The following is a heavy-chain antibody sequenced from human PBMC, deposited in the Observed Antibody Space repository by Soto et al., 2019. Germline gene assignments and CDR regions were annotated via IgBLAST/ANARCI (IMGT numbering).Heavy chain of an antibody. D-gene: IGHD6-13*01. CDR1: GFAFSFYT. CDR3: ARVTEPFLSATAVGTRSPIDWFDP. V-gene: IGHV3-21*01. CDR2: ISSSGAFI. J-gene: IGHJ5*02. Sequence: EVQLVESGGGLVKPGGSLRLSCSASGFAFSFYTMSWCRQAPGGGLEWVSTISSSGAFIYYADSVEGRFTISRDNAENSLFLQMNSLRAEDTAVYFCARVTEPFLSATAVGTRSPIDWFDPWGQGTLVTVSS.